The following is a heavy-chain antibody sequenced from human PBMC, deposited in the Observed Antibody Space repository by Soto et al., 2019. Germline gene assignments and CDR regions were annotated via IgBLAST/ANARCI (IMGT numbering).Heavy chain of an antibody. J-gene: IGHJ5*02. CDR3: ARDRRITIFGVVPFFDP. CDR1: GDSVTSHY. CDR2: MHYTGFS. Sequence: SETLSLTCSFSGDSVTSHYLTWIRQSPEKGLEWIGYMHYTGFSHYNPSLKSRLTISVDTAKNQFSLKLTSVTAADTAVYYCARDRRITIFGVVPFFDPWGQGTLVTVSS. V-gene: IGHV4-59*02. D-gene: IGHD3-3*01.